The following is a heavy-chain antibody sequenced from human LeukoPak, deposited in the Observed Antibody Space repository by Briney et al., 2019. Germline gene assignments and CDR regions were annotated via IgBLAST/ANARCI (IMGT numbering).Heavy chain of an antibody. CDR1: GGSFSGYY. Sequence: SGTLSLTCAVYGGSFSGYYWSWIRQPPGKGLEWIGEINHSGSTNYNPSLKSRVTISVDTSKNQFSLKLSSVTAADTAVYYCASGPWFDPWGQGTLVTVSS. CDR2: INHSGST. V-gene: IGHV4-34*01. J-gene: IGHJ5*02. CDR3: ASGPWFDP.